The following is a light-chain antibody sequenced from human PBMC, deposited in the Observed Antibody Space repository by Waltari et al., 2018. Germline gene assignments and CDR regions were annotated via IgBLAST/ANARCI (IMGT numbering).Light chain of an antibody. CDR2: DVS. CDR3: SSYTSSSTWV. Sequence: QSALTPPAPAAGSPGQSITLSFPGTSSAVGGCNYVSLYQQHPGNAPKLMIYDVSKRPSGFSNRFSGSKSGNTASLTISGLQAEDEADYYCSSYTSSSTWVFGVGTKLTVL. V-gene: IGLV2-14*01. J-gene: IGLJ3*02. CDR1: SSAVGGCNY.